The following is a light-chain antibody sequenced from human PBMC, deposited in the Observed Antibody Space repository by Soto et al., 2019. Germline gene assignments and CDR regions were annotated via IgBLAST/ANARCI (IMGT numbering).Light chain of an antibody. Sequence: IVLTQSPGTLSLSPGERATLSCRASQSISSTYLAWYQQKPGQAPRLLIFGASNRATGIPARFSGSGSGTDFTLTINSLEPEDFAVYYCQQRSKWPITFGQGTRLEIK. CDR3: QQRSKWPIT. CDR1: QSISSTY. V-gene: IGKV3D-20*02. J-gene: IGKJ5*01. CDR2: GAS.